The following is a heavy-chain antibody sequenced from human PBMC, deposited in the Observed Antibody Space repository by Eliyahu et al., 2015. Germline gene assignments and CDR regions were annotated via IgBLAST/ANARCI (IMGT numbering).Heavy chain of an antibody. CDR1: GFTFRNYA. CDR3: ARKHNANGALLEY. Sequence: QVQLVESGGGVVQPGRSLRLSCEASGFTFRNYAMHWVRQAPGKGLEWVAVISFDGGNEFYADSVKGRFTISRDNSKNTLYLQMNSLRTEDTAVYYCARKHNANGALLEYWGQGTLVTVSS. V-gene: IGHV3-30*01. J-gene: IGHJ4*02. D-gene: IGHD1-14*01. CDR2: ISFDGGNE.